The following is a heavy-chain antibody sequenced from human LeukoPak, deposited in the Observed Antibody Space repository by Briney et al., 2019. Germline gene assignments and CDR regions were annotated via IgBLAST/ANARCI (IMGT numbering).Heavy chain of an antibody. D-gene: IGHD1-26*01. CDR2: ISSSGDSI. Sequence: GGSLRLSCAASGISLTTYEMNWVRQAPGKGLEWVSYISSSGDSIYYADSVKGRFTISRDNAKNSLSLQMNSLRAEDTAIYYCARDRRVGATWSVGAFDIWGQGTTVTVSS. V-gene: IGHV3-48*03. J-gene: IGHJ3*02. CDR1: GISLTTYE. CDR3: ARDRRVGATWSVGAFDI.